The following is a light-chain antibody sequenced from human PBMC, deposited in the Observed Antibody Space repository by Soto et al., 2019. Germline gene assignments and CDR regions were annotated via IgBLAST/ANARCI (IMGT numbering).Light chain of an antibody. V-gene: IGLV2-23*02. Sequence: QSALAQPASVSGSPGQSITISCTGSNSDIGNYNIVSWYQQHPDKAPQLIIYEVTKRPSGVSNRFSGSESGNTASLTISGLQAEDEGAYHCCSYAGSNVFVFGTGTKGTVL. CDR1: NSDIGNYNI. J-gene: IGLJ1*01. CDR3: CSYAGSNVFV. CDR2: EVT.